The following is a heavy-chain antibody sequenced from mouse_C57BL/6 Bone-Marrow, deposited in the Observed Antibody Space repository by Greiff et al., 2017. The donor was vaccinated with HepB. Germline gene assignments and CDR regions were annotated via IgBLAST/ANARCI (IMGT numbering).Heavy chain of an antibody. V-gene: IGHV15-2*01. CDR3: ARRNITTVGWYFDV. J-gene: IGHJ1*03. Sequence: QVQLQQSGSELRSPGSSVKLSCKDFDSEVFPIAYMSWVRQKPGHGFEWIGGILPSIGRTIYGEKFEDKATLDADTLSHTAYLELNSLTSEDSAIYYCARRNITTVGWYFDVWGTGTTVTVSS. CDR1: DSEVFPIAY. D-gene: IGHD1-1*01. CDR2: ILPSIGRT.